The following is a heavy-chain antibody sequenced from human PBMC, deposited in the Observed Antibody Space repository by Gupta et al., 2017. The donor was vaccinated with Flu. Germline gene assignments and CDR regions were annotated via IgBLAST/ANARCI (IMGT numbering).Heavy chain of an antibody. Sequence: VQLVESGGGLVQPGGSLSLSCAASGFTSSHFWMSWVSQAPGKGLEWVANIRQDGGEEYYVDSVKGRFTISRDNAKNSLYLKMNSLRAEDTAVYYCARDFSNNYYYMDVWGKGTTVTVSS. J-gene: IGHJ6*03. V-gene: IGHV3-7*01. CDR3: ARDFSNNYYYMDV. D-gene: IGHD6-13*01. CDR1: GFTSSHFW. CDR2: IRQDGGEE.